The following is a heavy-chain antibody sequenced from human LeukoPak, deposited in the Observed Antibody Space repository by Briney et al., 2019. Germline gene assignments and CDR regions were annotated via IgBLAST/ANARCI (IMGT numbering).Heavy chain of an antibody. CDR1: GFTFSSYA. CDR2: ISGSGGST. CDR3: AKRGGYYGSGSYWPYYYYGMDV. Sequence: GGSLRLSCAASGFTFSSYAISWVRQAPGKGLEWVSAISGSGGSTYYADSVKGRFTISRDNSKNTLYLQMNSLRAEDTAVYYCAKRGGYYGSGSYWPYYYYGMDVWGQGNTVTVSS. D-gene: IGHD3-10*01. J-gene: IGHJ6*02. V-gene: IGHV3-23*01.